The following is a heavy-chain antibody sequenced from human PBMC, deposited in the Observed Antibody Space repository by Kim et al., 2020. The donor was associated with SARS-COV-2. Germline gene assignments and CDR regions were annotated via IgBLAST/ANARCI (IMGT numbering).Heavy chain of an antibody. CDR2: ITGSGGNT. Sequence: GGSLRLSCAASGFTFSSYVMNWVRQAPGKGLEWVSTITGSGGNTYYADSVKGRFTISRDNSKNMLYLQMSSLRADDTAVYYCTKAAWILAWGQGTLITVS. CDR1: GFTFSSYV. V-gene: IGHV3-23*01. D-gene: IGHD5-18*01. CDR3: TKAAWILA. J-gene: IGHJ5*02.